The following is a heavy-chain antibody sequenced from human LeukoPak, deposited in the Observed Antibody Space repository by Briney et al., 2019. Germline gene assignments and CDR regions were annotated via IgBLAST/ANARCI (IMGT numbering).Heavy chain of an antibody. CDR3: ARLHCSSTSCYIDY. V-gene: IGHV1-18*01. CDR1: GYTFTSYG. CDR2: ISAYNGNT. D-gene: IGHD2-2*02. J-gene: IGHJ4*02. Sequence: WASVKLSCKASGYTFTSYGMSWVRQAPGQGLEWMGWISAYNGNTNYAQRLQGRVTMATDTSTSTAYMELRSLRSDDTAVYYCARLHCSSTSCYIDYWGQGTLVTVSS.